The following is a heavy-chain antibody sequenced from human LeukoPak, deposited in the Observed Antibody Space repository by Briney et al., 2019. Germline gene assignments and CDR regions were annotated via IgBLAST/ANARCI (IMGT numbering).Heavy chain of an antibody. V-gene: IGHV3-21*04. CDR2: ISSGSSYI. CDR3: ARGRNYDLDYFDY. D-gene: IGHD3-3*01. Sequence: GGSLRLSCAASGFTFSSYTMNWVRQAPGKGLEWVSSISSGSSYIYYADSVKGRFTISRDNAKNSLYLQMNSLRAEDTALYYCARGRNYDLDYFDYWGQGTLVTVSS. J-gene: IGHJ4*02. CDR1: GFTFSSYT.